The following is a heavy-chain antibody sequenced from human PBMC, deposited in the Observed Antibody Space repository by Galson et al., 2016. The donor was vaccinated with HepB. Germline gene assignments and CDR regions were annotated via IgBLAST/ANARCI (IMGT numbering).Heavy chain of an antibody. CDR3: TTVLSTASMSGWYDWGFDS. V-gene: IGHV3-15*07. CDR1: GFTFSNVW. Sequence: SLRLSCAASGFTFSNVWMNWVRQAPGKGLEWVGRIKSKVDGGAADYAAPVKGRFTISGDDSKNTLYLQMTGLKTEDTAVYYCTTVLSTASMSGWYDWGFDSWGQGTWSPSPQ. J-gene: IGHJ4*02. D-gene: IGHD6-19*01. CDR2: IKSKVDGGAA.